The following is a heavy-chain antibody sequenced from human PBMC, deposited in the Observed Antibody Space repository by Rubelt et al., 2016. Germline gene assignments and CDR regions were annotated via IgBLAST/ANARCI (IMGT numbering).Heavy chain of an antibody. CDR1: GYY. CDR2: INHSGST. V-gene: IGHV4-34*01. Sequence: GYYWSWIRQPPGKGLEWIGEINHSGSTYYNPSLKSRVTISVDTSKNQFSLKLSSVTAADTAVYYCARDCSSTSCSVDYWGQGTLVAVSS. D-gene: IGHD2-2*01. CDR3: ARDCSSTSCSVDY. J-gene: IGHJ4*02.